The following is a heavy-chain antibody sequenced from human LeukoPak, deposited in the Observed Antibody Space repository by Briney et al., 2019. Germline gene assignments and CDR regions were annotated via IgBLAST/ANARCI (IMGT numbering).Heavy chain of an antibody. CDR3: ARGIEDPYYFDY. D-gene: IGHD2-15*01. Sequence: VMAHDGSVQYYTDSVKGRFTISRDNSKNTLYLQMNSLRAEDTAAYYCARGIEDPYYFDYWGQGTLVTVSS. V-gene: IGHV3-33*05. CDR2: MAHDGSVQ. J-gene: IGHJ4*02.